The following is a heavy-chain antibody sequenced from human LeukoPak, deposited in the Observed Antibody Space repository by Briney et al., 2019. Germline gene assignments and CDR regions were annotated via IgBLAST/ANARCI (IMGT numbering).Heavy chain of an antibody. CDR3: ARDVIAVAGTGYFDY. V-gene: IGHV1-69*05. CDR1: GGTFSSYA. J-gene: IGHJ4*02. Sequence: SVKVSCKASGGTFSSYAISWVRQAPGQGLEWMGRIIPIFGTANYAQKFQGRVTITTDESTSTAYMELSSLRSEDTAVYYCARDVIAVAGTGYFDYWGQGTLATVSS. CDR2: IIPIFGTA. D-gene: IGHD6-19*01.